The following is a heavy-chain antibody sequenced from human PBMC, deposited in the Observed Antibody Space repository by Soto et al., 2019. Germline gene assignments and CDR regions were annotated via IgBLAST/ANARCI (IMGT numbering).Heavy chain of an antibody. Sequence: EVQLVESGGGLVKPGGSLRLSCAASGFNFNSYTINWVRQAPGKRLEWLSSISSSGYIFSTASVRGRFTISRDNAKNSVYLQINSLRAEDTAGYFCARDCSGGSCSPGMDVWGQGTTVTVSS. J-gene: IGHJ6*02. CDR3: ARDCSGGSCSPGMDV. CDR1: GFNFNSYT. CDR2: ISSSGYI. V-gene: IGHV3-21*01. D-gene: IGHD2-15*01.